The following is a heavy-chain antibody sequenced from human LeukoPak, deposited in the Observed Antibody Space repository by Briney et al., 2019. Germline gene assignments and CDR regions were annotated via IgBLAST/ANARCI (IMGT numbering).Heavy chain of an antibody. CDR3: ARDLIATKVTSSSEYFQH. Sequence: GGSLRLSCVASGFTFSNYAMSWVRQAPEKGLDWVSVISGSAHKIRYADSVKGRFTISRDNSKNTLYLQMNSLRAEDTAVYYCARDLIATKVTSSSEYFQHWGQGTLVTVSS. J-gene: IGHJ1*01. V-gene: IGHV3-23*01. CDR1: GFTFSNYA. D-gene: IGHD4-17*01. CDR2: ISGSAHKI.